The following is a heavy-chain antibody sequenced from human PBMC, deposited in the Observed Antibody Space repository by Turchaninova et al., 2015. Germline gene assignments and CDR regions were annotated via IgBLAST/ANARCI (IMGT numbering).Heavy chain of an antibody. CDR1: GYTFTTYA. D-gene: IGHD3-22*01. CDR3: ARELDPSGYYFDY. J-gene: IGHJ4*02. CDR2: INTETGNT. V-gene: IGHV1-3*04. Sequence: QVQHVQSGAEVKEPGASVKVSCKASGYTFTTYAILWVRQAPGQRLEGVAWINTETGNTKYSQKFQGRLTVTRDTSASTAYMILTSLRFEDTAVYYCARELDPSGYYFDYWGQGTLVTVSS.